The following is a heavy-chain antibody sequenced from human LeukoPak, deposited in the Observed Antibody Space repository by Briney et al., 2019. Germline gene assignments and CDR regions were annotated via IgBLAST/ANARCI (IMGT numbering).Heavy chain of an antibody. D-gene: IGHD4-23*01. CDR3: STDFGLYGGNAENFDY. J-gene: IGHJ4*02. V-gene: IGHV1-24*01. Sequence: ASVKVSCKVSGYNVTEFFMRWVRQAPGKGLEWMGGFDPEHGEMIYAQKFQGRVTMADDTSTDTAYMELSSLRSDDTAVYYCSTDFGLYGGNAENFDYWGQGTLVTVSS. CDR2: FDPEHGEM. CDR1: GYNVTEFF.